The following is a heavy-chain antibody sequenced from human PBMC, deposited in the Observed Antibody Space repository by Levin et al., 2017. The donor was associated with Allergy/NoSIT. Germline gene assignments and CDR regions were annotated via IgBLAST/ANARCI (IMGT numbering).Heavy chain of an antibody. CDR1: GGSISSGGYY. V-gene: IGHV4-31*01. CDR2: IHYSGRT. CDR3: ARDGRREKKQQLQGNGIDP. D-gene: IGHD4-11*01. J-gene: IGHJ5*01. Sequence: SETLSLTCTVSGGSISSGGYYWSWIRQHPGKGLEWIGYIHYSGRTYYNPSLKSSVTMSVDSPKHQFSLKLSPVTAAHPPLYHCARDGRREKKQQLQGNGIDPWGQGTMVTVSS.